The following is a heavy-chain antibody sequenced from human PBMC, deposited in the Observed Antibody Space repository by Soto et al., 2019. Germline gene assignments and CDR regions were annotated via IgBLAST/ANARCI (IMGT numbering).Heavy chain of an antibody. Sequence: PGESLKISCKASGYTFPNYWIGWVRQMPGKGPERMGIVYPDDSTVRYNPTSQGQVTISADKSISTAFLQWSGLRASDTAMYYCARLRTSVTTEDAFDIWGPGTMVTVSS. D-gene: IGHD4-17*01. V-gene: IGHV5-51*01. J-gene: IGHJ3*02. CDR1: GYTFPNYW. CDR2: VYPDDSTV. CDR3: ARLRTSVTTEDAFDI.